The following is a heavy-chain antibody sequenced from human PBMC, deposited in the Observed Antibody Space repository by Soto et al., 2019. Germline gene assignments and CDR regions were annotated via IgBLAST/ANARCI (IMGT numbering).Heavy chain of an antibody. CDR3: ARGVFSGHV. Sequence: GASVKASCKASGYTFTKYDINCVRQATGQGLEWMGWMNPNTGNTGYAQKFQGRVTMTRNTSISTAYMELSSLRSEDTAVYYCARGVFSGHVWGQGTTVTVSS. CDR1: GYTFTKYD. CDR2: MNPNTGNT. V-gene: IGHV1-8*01. J-gene: IGHJ6*02.